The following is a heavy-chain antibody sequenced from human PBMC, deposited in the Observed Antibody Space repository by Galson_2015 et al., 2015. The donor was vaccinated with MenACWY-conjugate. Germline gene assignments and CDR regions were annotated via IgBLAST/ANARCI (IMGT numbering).Heavy chain of an antibody. V-gene: IGHV3-53*01. J-gene: IGHJ5*02. Sequence: SLRLSCAASGFTVSTSCMSWVRQAPGEGLEWVSIICSGSTTKYADSVKGRFTISGDNSKSTVYLQMNSLRVEDPAMYYCARSGVGYGERWLDPWGQGTLVTVSS. CDR1: GFTVSTSC. CDR3: ARSGVGYGERWLDP. D-gene: IGHD3-3*01. CDR2: ICSGSTT.